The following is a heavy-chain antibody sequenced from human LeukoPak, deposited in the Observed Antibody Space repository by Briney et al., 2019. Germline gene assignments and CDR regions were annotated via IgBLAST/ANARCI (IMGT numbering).Heavy chain of an antibody. V-gene: IGHV3-23*01. Sequence: PGGSLRLSCAASGFTVSSNYMSWVRQAPGKGLEWVSAISGSGGSTYYADSVKGRFTISRDNSKNTLYLQMNSLRAEDTAVYYCAIPGRALGAFTIWGQGTMVTVSS. CDR2: ISGSGGST. D-gene: IGHD2-15*01. J-gene: IGHJ3*02. CDR3: AIPGRALGAFTI. CDR1: GFTVSSNY.